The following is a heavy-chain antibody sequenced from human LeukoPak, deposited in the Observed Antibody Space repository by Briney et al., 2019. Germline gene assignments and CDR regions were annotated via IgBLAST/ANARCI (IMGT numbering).Heavy chain of an antibody. CDR1: GFTFSNYV. D-gene: IGHD1-26*01. V-gene: IGHV3-30*02. CDR2: IRYDGSNQ. Sequence: GGSLRPSCAASGFTFSNYVMHWVRQAPGRGLEWVAFIRYDGSNQYYADSVKGRFTISRDNSKNTLYLQMNSLRAEDTAVYYCAKERSGCFDYWGQGTLVTVSS. CDR3: AKERSGCFDY. J-gene: IGHJ4*02.